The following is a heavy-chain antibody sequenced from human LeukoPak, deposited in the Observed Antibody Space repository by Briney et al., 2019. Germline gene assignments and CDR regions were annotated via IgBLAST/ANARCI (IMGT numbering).Heavy chain of an antibody. CDR2: IYYSGST. J-gene: IGHJ5*02. Sequence: SETLSLTCTVSGGSISSYYWSWIRQSPGKGLEWIGYIYYSGSTNYNPSLKSRVTISVDTSKNQFSLKLSSVTAADTAVYYCARHAHPTLYCSSTSCPHINWFDPWGQGTLVTVSS. V-gene: IGHV4-59*08. CDR1: GGSISSYY. D-gene: IGHD2-2*01. CDR3: ARHAHPTLYCSSTSCPHINWFDP.